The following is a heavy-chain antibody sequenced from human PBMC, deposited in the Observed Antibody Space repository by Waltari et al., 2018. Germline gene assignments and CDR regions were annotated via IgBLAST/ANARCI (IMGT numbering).Heavy chain of an antibody. CDR2: IYTSGST. V-gene: IGHV4-61*09. J-gene: IGHJ5*02. Sequence: QVQLQESGPGLVKPSQTLSLTCTVSGGSISSGSYYWSWIRQPAGKGLEWIGYIYTSGSTNYNPSRKSRVTISVDTSKNQFSLKLSSVTAADTAVYYCARGQGGRYGDYGLDPWGQGTLVTVSS. CDR1: GGSISSGSYY. D-gene: IGHD4-17*01. CDR3: ARGQGGRYGDYGLDP.